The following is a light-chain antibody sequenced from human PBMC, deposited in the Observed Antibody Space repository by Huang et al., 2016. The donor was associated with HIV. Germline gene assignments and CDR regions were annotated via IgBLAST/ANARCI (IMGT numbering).Light chain of an antibody. CDR2: GAS. Sequence: DIQLTQSPSSLSASVGDRVTISCRASQSITTSLNWYQQKPGKAPKLLIYGASSLQGGVPSRFSGSGSGTDFTLTINSLQPEDFATYYCQQSYITLTFGGGTKVEIK. CDR3: QQSYITLT. J-gene: IGKJ4*01. V-gene: IGKV1-39*01. CDR1: QSITTS.